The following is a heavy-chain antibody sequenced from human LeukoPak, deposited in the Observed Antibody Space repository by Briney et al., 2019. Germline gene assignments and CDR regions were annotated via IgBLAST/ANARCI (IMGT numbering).Heavy chain of an antibody. Sequence: ASVKVSCKASGYTFTGYYMHWVRQAPGQGLEWMGRINPNSGGTNYAQKFQGRVTMTRDTSISTAYMELSRLRSDDTAVYYCARGPHLVAAWVYYYYGMDVWGQGTTVTVSS. CDR2: INPNSGGT. CDR3: ARGPHLVAAWVYYYYGMDV. CDR1: GYTFTGYY. D-gene: IGHD2-2*01. V-gene: IGHV1-2*06. J-gene: IGHJ6*02.